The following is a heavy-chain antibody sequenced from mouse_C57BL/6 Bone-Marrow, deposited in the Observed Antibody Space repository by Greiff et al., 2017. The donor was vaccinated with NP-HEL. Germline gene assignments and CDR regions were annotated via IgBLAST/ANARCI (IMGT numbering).Heavy chain of an antibody. D-gene: IGHD1-1*01. V-gene: IGHV1-82*01. CDR3: AIGTTTDY. CDR1: GYAFSSSW. J-gene: IGHJ2*01. Sequence: VQLQESGPELVKPGASVKISCKASGYAFSSSWMNWVKQRPGKGLEWIGRIYPGDGDTNYNGKFKGKATLTADKSSSTAYMQLSSLTSEDSAVYFCAIGTTTDYWGQGTTLTVSS. CDR2: IYPGDGDT.